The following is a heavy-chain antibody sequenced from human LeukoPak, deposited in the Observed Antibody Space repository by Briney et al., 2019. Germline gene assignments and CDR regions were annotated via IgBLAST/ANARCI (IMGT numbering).Heavy chain of an antibody. V-gene: IGHV4-59*01. CDR3: ARVSGATITTYYGVDV. CDR1: GGSFSNYY. J-gene: IGHJ6*02. CDR2: IHYSGST. D-gene: IGHD5-12*01. Sequence: SETLSLTCTVSGGSFSNYYWSWIRQPPGKGLEWIGNIHYSGSTIYNPSLKSRVTISTDMSKSQFSLRLSSVTAVDTAVYYCARVSGATITTYYGVDVWGQGTTVTVS.